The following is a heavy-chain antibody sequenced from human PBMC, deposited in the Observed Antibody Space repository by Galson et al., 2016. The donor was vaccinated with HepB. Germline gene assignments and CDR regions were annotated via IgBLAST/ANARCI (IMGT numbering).Heavy chain of an antibody. CDR3: SRGETLSGYDLDD. D-gene: IGHD5-12*01. V-gene: IGHV1-8*01. J-gene: IGHJ4*02. CDR1: GYTFTSSD. Sequence: SVKVSCKASGYTFTSSDINCVRQATGQGLEWMGWMHPHSGNTVYAQKFRGRVTMTSNISISTAYMELSSLRSEDTAVYYCSRGETLSGYDLDDWGQVTLVTFSS. CDR2: MHPHSGNT.